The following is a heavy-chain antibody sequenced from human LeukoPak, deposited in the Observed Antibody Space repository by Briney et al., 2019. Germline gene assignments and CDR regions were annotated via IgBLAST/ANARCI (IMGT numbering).Heavy chain of an antibody. CDR2: IYYSGTT. CDR3: ARNPNSDYFDY. D-gene: IGHD1-1*01. J-gene: IGHJ4*02. Sequence: PSETLSLTCTVSGGSISNYYWSWIRQPPGKGLEWIGYIYYSGTTNYSPPLKSRVTISVDTSKNQFSLKLSSVTAADTAVYYCARNPNSDYFDYWGQGTLVTVSS. CDR1: GGSISNYY. V-gene: IGHV4-59*01.